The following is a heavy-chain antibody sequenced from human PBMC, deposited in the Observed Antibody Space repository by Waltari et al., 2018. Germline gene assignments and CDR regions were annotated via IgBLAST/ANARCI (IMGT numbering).Heavy chain of an antibody. CDR1: GFPFSKAW. Sequence: EVQLVESGGGLVKPGGSLRLSCSDSGFPFSKAWMNWMRQAPGKGLEWVGRIKSTVEGGTTDYAAPVQGRFTISRDDSKNTLYLQMSSLGTEDTAVYYCLFVDTALIIPDVFDLWGQGTLVTVSS. V-gene: IGHV3-15*01. CDR3: LFVDTALIIPDVFDL. J-gene: IGHJ3*01. CDR2: IKSTVEGGTT. D-gene: IGHD5-18*01.